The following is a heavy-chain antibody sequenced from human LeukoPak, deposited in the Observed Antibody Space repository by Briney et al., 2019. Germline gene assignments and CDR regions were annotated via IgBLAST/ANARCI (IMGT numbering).Heavy chain of an antibody. V-gene: IGHV4-39*01. Sequence: PSETLSLTCTVSGGSISSSSYYWGWIRQPPGKGLEWIGSIYYSGSTYYNPSLKSRVTISVDTSKNQFSLKLSSVTAADTAVYYCASRAQGVPAAPLDAFDIWGQGTMVTVSS. J-gene: IGHJ3*02. CDR3: ASRAQGVPAAPLDAFDI. CDR2: IYYSGST. D-gene: IGHD2-2*01. CDR1: GGSISSSSYY.